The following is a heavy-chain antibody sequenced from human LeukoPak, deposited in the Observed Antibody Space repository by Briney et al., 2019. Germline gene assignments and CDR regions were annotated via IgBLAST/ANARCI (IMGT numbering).Heavy chain of an antibody. CDR3: AKDHGSGSQIG. Sequence: GGSLRLSCAASGFTFSSYAMSWVRQAPGKGLEWVSAISGSGGSTYYADSVKGRFTISRDNSRNTLYLQMNSLRVEDTAVYYCAKDHGSGSQIGWGQGTLVTVSS. J-gene: IGHJ4*02. V-gene: IGHV3-23*01. CDR2: ISGSGGST. CDR1: GFTFSSYA. D-gene: IGHD1-26*01.